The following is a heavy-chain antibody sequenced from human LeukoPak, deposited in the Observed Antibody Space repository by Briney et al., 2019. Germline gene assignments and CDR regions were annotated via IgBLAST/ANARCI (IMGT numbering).Heavy chain of an antibody. CDR2: INAGNGNT. CDR1: GYTFTSYA. D-gene: IGHD3-10*01. Sequence: ASVKVSCKASGYTFTSYAMHWVRQAPGQRLEWMGWINAGNGNTKYSQKFQGRVTIIRDTSASTAYMELSSLRSEDTAVYYCARAGVRGVISWFDPWGQGTLVTVSS. V-gene: IGHV1-3*01. CDR3: ARAGVRGVISWFDP. J-gene: IGHJ5*02.